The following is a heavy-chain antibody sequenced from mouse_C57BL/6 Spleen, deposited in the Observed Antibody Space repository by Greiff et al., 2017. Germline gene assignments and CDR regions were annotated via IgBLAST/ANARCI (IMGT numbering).Heavy chain of an antibody. CDR2: IDPSDSYT. D-gene: IGHD6-1*01. V-gene: IGHV1-50*01. CDR1: GYTFTSYW. J-gene: IGHJ2*01. Sequence: QVQLQQPGAELVKPGASVKLSCKASGYTFTSYWMQWVKQRPGQGLEWIGEIDPSDSYTNYNQKFKGKATLTVDTSSSTAYMQLSSLTSEDSAVYNCARQCPLTDWGQGTTLTVSS. CDR3: ARQCPLTD.